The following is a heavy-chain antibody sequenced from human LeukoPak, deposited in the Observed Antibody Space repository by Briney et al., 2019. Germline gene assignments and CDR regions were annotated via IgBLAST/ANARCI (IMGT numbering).Heavy chain of an antibody. J-gene: IGHJ4*02. CDR1: GFTFSSYS. Sequence: GGSLRLSCAASGFTFSSYSMNWVRQAPGKGLEWVSSISSSSSYIYYADSVKGRITISRDNAKNSLYLQMNSLRAEDTAVYYCARVGSRGYSYGYYGDWGQGTLVTVSS. CDR3: ARVGSRGYSYGYYGD. V-gene: IGHV3-21*04. CDR2: ISSSSSYI. D-gene: IGHD5-18*01.